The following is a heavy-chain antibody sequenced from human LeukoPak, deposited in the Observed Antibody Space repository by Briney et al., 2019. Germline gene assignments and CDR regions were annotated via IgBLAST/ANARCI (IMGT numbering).Heavy chain of an antibody. Sequence: GGSLRLSCAASGFTFSSYGMHWVRQAPGKGLEWVAVISYDGSNKYYADSVKGRFTISRDNSKNTLYLQMNSLRAEDTAVYYCAKGGSGSGWYYFDYWGQGTLVTVSS. J-gene: IGHJ4*02. CDR2: ISYDGSNK. V-gene: IGHV3-30*18. CDR3: AKGGSGSGWYYFDY. CDR1: GFTFSSYG. D-gene: IGHD6-13*01.